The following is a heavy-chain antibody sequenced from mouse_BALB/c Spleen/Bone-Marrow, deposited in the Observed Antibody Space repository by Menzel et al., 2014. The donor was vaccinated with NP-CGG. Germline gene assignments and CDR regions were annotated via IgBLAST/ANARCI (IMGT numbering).Heavy chain of an antibody. J-gene: IGHJ2*01. V-gene: IGHV1-22*01. CDR3: ARGRWFY. CDR2: VNPNIGGT. CDR1: GYTFTDYT. Sequence: EVMLVESGPELVEPGASGKISSKTSGYTFTDYTLHWVKQSHGKSLEWIGGVNPNIGGTSYNQKFKGKASLTVNKSSTTAYMELRSLTSEDSAVYYCARGRWFYWGHGATTTVSS. D-gene: IGHD2-3*01.